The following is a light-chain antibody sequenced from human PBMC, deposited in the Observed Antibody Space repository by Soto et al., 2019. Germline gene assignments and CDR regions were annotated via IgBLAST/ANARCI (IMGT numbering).Light chain of an antibody. J-gene: IGKJ5*01. V-gene: IGKV1-33*01. CDR3: QHYNRLPIT. CDR2: DAS. CDR1: QGIRFY. Sequence: DIQMTQSPSSLSASLGDRVTITCQASQGIRFYLNWYQHKTGQAPKLLIYDASHLETGVPSKFSGSGSGTDFTFTINTPHDEDIGTYYCQHYNRLPITFGQGTRLEIK.